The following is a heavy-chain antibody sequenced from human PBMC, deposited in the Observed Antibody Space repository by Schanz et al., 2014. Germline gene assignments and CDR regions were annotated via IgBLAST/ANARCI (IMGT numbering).Heavy chain of an antibody. D-gene: IGHD3-10*01. CDR2: ISGYNGHT. J-gene: IGHJ3*01. V-gene: IGHV1-18*01. CDR3: ATNSPFRMVRGSNAFDA. Sequence: QVQLVQSGAEVKKPGASVKVSCKASGYTFTSYGISWVRQAPGQGLEWMGWISGYNGHTNYAEKVHGRVTMTTDTSTSTAYMELSGLRSGDTAVYYCATNSPFRMVRGSNAFDAWGQGTMVTVSS. CDR1: GYTFTSYG.